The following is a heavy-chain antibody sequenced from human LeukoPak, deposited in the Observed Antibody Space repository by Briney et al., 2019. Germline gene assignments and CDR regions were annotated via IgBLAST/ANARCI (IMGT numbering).Heavy chain of an antibody. D-gene: IGHD3-22*01. CDR3: ATSFSGYLGYFDY. V-gene: IGHV4-59*01. Sequence: PSETLSLTCTVSGGSIRSYYWSWIRQPPGKGLEWIGYVFHTGDTNYNPSLKSRVTISVDTSKNQFSLKLSSVTAADTAVYYCATSFSGYLGYFDYWGQGTLVTVSS. J-gene: IGHJ4*02. CDR2: VFHTGDT. CDR1: GGSIRSYY.